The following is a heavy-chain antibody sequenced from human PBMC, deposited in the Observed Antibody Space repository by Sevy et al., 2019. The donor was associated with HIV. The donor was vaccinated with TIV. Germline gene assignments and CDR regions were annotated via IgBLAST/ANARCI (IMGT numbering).Heavy chain of an antibody. V-gene: IGHV3-30*02. J-gene: IGHJ4*02. CDR2: IQYDGSNK. CDR3: GKEGGVEGGDH. CDR1: GFSFSSYG. Sequence: GGSLRLSCAASGFSFSSYGMHWVRQAPGKGLEWMSYIQYDGSNKDYADSVKGRFTISRDNSKNTRYLQRNSLRVEDTAVFYFGKEGGVEGGDHWVQRTLFTVSS. D-gene: IGHD3-10*01.